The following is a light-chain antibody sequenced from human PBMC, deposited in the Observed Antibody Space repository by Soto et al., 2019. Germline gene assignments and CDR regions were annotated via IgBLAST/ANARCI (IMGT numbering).Light chain of an antibody. J-gene: IGKJ1*01. CDR3: LEEYSYPRT. CDR2: AAS. Sequence: ATQMTQSPSSMSASLGDRVTITCRASQDIRSDVSWYQQKPGQAPKLLIYAASRLQSGVPSRFSGSGSGTDFALTISSLQPEDFATYYCLEEYSYPRTFGQGTKVEIK. CDR1: QDIRSD. V-gene: IGKV1-6*01.